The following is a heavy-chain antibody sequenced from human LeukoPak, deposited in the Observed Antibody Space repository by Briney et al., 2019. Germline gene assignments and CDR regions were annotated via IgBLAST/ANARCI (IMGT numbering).Heavy chain of an antibody. D-gene: IGHD5-18*01. V-gene: IGHV4-34*01. J-gene: IGHJ4*02. CDR2: INHSGST. Sequence: PSETLSLTCAVYGGSFSGYYWSWIRQPPGKGLEWIGEINHSGSTNYNPSLKSRVTISVDTSKDQFSLKLSSVTAADTAVYYCAGSLDTAMVTMEYYFDYWGQGTLVTVSS. CDR1: GGSFSGYY. CDR3: AGSLDTAMVTMEYYFDY.